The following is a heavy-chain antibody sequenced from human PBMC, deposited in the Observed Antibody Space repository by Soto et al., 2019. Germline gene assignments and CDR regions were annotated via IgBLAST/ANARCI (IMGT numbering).Heavy chain of an antibody. CDR1: GYTFTGYY. J-gene: IGHJ4*02. Sequence: GASVKVSCKASGYTFTGYYMHWLRQSAGQGLEWMGWINPNSGGTNYAQKFQGWVTMTRDTSISTAYMELSRLRSDDTAVYYCARGGEMAFHYFDYWGQGTLVTVSS. CDR3: ARGGEMAFHYFDY. CDR2: INPNSGGT. V-gene: IGHV1-2*04. D-gene: IGHD3-10*01.